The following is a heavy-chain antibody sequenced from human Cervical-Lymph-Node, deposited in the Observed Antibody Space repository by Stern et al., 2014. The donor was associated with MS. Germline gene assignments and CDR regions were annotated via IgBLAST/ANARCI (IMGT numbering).Heavy chain of an antibody. J-gene: IGHJ5*02. D-gene: IGHD3-16*01. V-gene: IGHV4-31*03. Sequence: QLQLQESGPGLVKPSQTLSLTCTVSGDSINSGGYYWSWLRQHPGKGLEWIGYIYYSGATFYNPSLKSRVSISLDTSNNQFSLRLTSVTVADTAVYYCARDWSGSSIHLAPAYGGHIRFDPWGQGTLVTVSS. CDR3: ARDWSGSSIHLAPAYGGHIRFDP. CDR1: GDSINSGGYY. CDR2: IYYSGAT.